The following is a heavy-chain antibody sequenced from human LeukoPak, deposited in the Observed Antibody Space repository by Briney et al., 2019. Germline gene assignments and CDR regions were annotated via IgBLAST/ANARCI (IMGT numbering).Heavy chain of an antibody. CDR1: GGSISSSSYY. V-gene: IGHV4-39*01. D-gene: IGHD5-18*01. CDR2: IYYSGST. Sequence: SETLSLTCTVSGGSISSSSYYWGWIRQPPGKGLEWIGSIYYSGSTYYNPSLKSRVTISVDTSKNQFSLKLSSVTAADTAVYYRARGSLDTATIYWGQGTLVTVSS. CDR3: ARGSLDTATIY. J-gene: IGHJ4*02.